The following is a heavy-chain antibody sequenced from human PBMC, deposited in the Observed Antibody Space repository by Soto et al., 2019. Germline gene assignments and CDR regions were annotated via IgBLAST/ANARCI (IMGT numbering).Heavy chain of an antibody. J-gene: IGHJ5*02. Sequence: SETLSLTCAVSGGSISSSNWWSWVRQPPGKGLEWIGEIYHSGSTNYNPSLKSRVTMSVDKSKNQFSLKLSSVTAADTAVYYCASFSRGSVGSSDWFDPWGQGTLVTVSS. D-gene: IGHD6-6*01. V-gene: IGHV4-4*02. CDR1: GGSISSSNW. CDR3: ASFSRGSVGSSDWFDP. CDR2: IYHSGST.